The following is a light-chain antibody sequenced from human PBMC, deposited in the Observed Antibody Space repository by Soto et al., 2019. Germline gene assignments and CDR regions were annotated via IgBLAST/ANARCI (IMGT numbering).Light chain of an antibody. CDR2: ANT. J-gene: IGLJ1*01. V-gene: IGLV1-40*01. CDR3: FSYTSSGTYV. Sequence: SVLTRPPSVSGAPGQRVTISCTGSSSNIGAGYDVQWYQQLPGTVPKLLIYANTNRPSGVPDRFSGSKSGTSASLTISGLQAEDETDYYCFSYTSSGTYVFGTGTKVTVL. CDR1: SSNIGAGYD.